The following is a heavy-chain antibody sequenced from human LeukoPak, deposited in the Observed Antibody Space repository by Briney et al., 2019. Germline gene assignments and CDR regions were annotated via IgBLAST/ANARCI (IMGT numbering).Heavy chain of an antibody. J-gene: IGHJ4*02. D-gene: IGHD3-22*01. CDR3: AKDPKPLEYYYDSSGLDY. Sequence: GGSLRLSCAASGFTFSSYGIHWVRQAPGKGLEWVAVISYDGSNKYYADSVKGRFTISRDNSKNTLYLQMNSLRAEDTAVYYCAKDPKPLEYYYDSSGLDYWGQGTLVTVSS. CDR2: ISYDGSNK. V-gene: IGHV3-30*18. CDR1: GFTFSSYG.